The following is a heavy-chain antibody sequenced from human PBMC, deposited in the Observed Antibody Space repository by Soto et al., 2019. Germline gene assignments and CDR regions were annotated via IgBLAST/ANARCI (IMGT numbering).Heavy chain of an antibody. CDR2: VYSSGRT. Sequence: SETLSLTCAMSGVSIINNYWTWIRQPAGKGLEWLGRVYSSGRTTYNPSLKSRLTMSVDTSKNQFSLHLSSVTAADTAVYYCARREDTFDFWGQGMLVTVSS. V-gene: IGHV4-4*07. J-gene: IGHJ4*02. CDR3: ARREDTFDF. CDR1: GVSIINNY.